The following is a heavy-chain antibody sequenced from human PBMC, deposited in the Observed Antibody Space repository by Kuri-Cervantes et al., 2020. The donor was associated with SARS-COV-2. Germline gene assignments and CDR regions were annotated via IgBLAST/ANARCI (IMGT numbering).Heavy chain of an antibody. Sequence: GGSLRLSCAASGFTFSSYAVHWVRQAPGKGLEYVSAISSNGGSTYYADSVKGRFTISRDNSKNTLYLQMSSLRAEDTAVYYCVKVNIPQAAIYYFDYWGQGTLVTVSS. J-gene: IGHJ4*02. CDR1: GFTFSSYA. V-gene: IGHV3-64D*08. D-gene: IGHD2-2*01. CDR3: VKVNIPQAAIYYFDY. CDR2: ISSNGGST.